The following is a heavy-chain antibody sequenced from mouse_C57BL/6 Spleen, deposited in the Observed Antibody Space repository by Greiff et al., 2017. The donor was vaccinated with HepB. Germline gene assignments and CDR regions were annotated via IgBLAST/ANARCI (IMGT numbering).Heavy chain of an antibody. V-gene: IGHV1-81*01. CDR3: ARVGSSYAMDY. J-gene: IGHJ4*01. D-gene: IGHD1-1*01. CDR1: GYTFTSYG. Sequence: QVQLKESGAELARPGASVKLSCKASGYTFTSYGISWVKQRTGQGLEWIGELYPRSGNTYYTEKFKGKATLTADKSSSTAYMELRRLTSEDSAVYFCARVGSSYAMDYWGQGTSVTVSS. CDR2: LYPRSGNT.